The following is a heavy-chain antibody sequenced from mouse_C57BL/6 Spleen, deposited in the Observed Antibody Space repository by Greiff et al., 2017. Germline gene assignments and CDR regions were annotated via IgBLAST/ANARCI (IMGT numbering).Heavy chain of an antibody. V-gene: IGHV1-64*01. CDR1: GYTFTSYW. CDR2: IHPNSGST. Sequence: QVQLQQPGAELVKPGASVKLSCKASGYTFTSYWMHWVKQRPGQGLEWIGMIHPNSGSTNYNEKFKSKATLTVDKSSSTAYMQLSSLTSEDSAVYYCAREVTTVVATGYFDYWGQGTTLTVSS. J-gene: IGHJ2*01. CDR3: AREVTTVVATGYFDY. D-gene: IGHD1-1*01.